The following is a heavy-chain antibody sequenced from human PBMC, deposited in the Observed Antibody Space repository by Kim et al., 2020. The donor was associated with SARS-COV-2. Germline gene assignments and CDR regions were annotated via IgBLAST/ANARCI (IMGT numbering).Heavy chain of an antibody. D-gene: IGHD3-3*01. Sequence: SVKVSCKASGGTFSSYAISWVRQAPGQGLEWMGRIIPILGIANYAQKFQGRVTITADKSTSTAYMELSSLRSEDTAVYYCARDGPTYYDFWSGYYTGWFDPWGQGTLVTVSS. J-gene: IGHJ5*02. V-gene: IGHV1-69*04. CDR3: ARDGPTYYDFWSGYYTGWFDP. CDR1: GGTFSSYA. CDR2: IIPILGIA.